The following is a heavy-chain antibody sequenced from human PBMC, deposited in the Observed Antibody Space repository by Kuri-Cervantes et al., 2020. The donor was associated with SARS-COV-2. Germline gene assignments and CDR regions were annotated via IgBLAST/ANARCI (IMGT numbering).Heavy chain of an antibody. CDR3: ARDFFECSGGSCYSANWFDP. Sequence: SVKVSCKASGGTFSSYAISWVRQAPGQGLEWMGGIIPIFGTANYAQKFQGRVTITADESTSTAYMELSRLRSDDTAVYYCARDFFECSGGSCYSANWFDPWGQGTLVTVSS. V-gene: IGHV1-69*13. J-gene: IGHJ5*02. D-gene: IGHD2-15*01. CDR1: GGTFSSYA. CDR2: IIPIFGTA.